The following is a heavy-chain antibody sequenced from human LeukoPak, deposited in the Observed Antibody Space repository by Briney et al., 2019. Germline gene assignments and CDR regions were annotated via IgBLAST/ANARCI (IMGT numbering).Heavy chain of an antibody. V-gene: IGHV1-46*01. CDR1: GYTFTSYY. D-gene: IGHD6-19*01. J-gene: IGHJ4*02. CDR2: INPSGGST. Sequence: ASVKLSCKASGYTFTSYYMHWVRQAPGQGLEWMGIINPSGGSTSYAQKFQGRVTMTRDTSTSTVYMGLSSLRSEDRAVFYCARYGIAVAGTWYWGQGTLVSVSS. CDR3: ARYGIAVAGTWY.